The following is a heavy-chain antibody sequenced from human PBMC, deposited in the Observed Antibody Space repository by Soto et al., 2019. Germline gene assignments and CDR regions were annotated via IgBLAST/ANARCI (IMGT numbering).Heavy chain of an antibody. CDR3: ARAPDIAMATVFDY. J-gene: IGHJ4*02. V-gene: IGHV4-59*01. Sequence: SETLSLTCTVSGGSISSCYWSWIRQPPGKGLEWIGYIYYSGSTYHNPSLKGRVTISVDTSKNQFSLRLSSVTAADTAMYYCARAPDIAMATVFDYWGQGTLVTASS. CDR1: GGSISSCY. CDR2: IYYSGST. D-gene: IGHD5-18*01.